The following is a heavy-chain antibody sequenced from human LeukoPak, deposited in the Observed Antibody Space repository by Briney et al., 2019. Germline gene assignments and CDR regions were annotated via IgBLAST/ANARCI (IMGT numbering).Heavy chain of an antibody. CDR2: ISSSSSYI. V-gene: IGHV3-21*01. D-gene: IGHD6-13*01. Sequence: PGGSLRLSCAASGFIFSSYSMNWVRQAPGKGLEWVSSISSSSSYIYYADSVKGRFTISRDNAKNSLYLQMNSLRAEDTAVYYCARDDTERIAAAAYNWFDPWGQGTLVTVSS. J-gene: IGHJ5*02. CDR1: GFIFSSYS. CDR3: ARDDTERIAAAAYNWFDP.